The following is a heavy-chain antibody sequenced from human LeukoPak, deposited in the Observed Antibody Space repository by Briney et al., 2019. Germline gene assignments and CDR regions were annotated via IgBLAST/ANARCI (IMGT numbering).Heavy chain of an antibody. CDR2: INSDGSNT. D-gene: IGHD6-6*01. J-gene: IGHJ4*02. Sequence: GGSLRLSCAASGFTFSSYWMHWVRQAPGKGLVWVSRINSDGSNTSYADSVKGRFTISRDNAKNTLYLQMNSLRAEDTAVYYCARGVAARPGYFDYWGQGTLVTVSS. CDR3: ARGVAARPGYFDY. CDR1: GFTFSSYW. V-gene: IGHV3-74*01.